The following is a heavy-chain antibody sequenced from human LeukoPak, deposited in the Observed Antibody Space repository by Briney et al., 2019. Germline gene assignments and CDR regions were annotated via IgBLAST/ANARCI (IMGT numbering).Heavy chain of an antibody. CDR2: INPSDGTT. CDR3: ARDPQSYYYYYMDV. J-gene: IGHJ6*03. V-gene: IGHV1-46*01. Sequence: ASVKVSCKASGYTFTSYNMHWVRQAPGQGLEWMGIINPSDGTTNYAQTFQGRVTMTRDTSTSTVYMELSSLRSEDTAVYYCARDPQSYYYYYMDVWGKGTTVTVSS. CDR1: GYTFTSYN.